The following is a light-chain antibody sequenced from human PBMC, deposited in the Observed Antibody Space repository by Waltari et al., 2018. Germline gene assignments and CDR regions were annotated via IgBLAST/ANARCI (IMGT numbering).Light chain of an antibody. V-gene: IGKV1-5*03. CDR1: QSVFRN. J-gene: IGKJ1*01. CDR2: KAS. CDR3: QQSATYPWT. Sequence: DIQLTQSPSTLSASVGDRVITTCRASQSVFRNILAWYQQKPGRAPKVLVFKASNLASGVPPRFSGSGAGREFTLTINSLQPDDFATYYCQQSATYPWTFGPGTSVEV.